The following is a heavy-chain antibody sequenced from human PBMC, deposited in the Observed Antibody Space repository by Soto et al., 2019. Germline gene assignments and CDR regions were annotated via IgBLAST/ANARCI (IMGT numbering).Heavy chain of an antibody. D-gene: IGHD2-15*01. Sequence: QVQLQESGTGLVKPSGTLSLTCAVSGDSVSSPYYWCWVRQPPGKGLEWIGEVFHTGTTSYNPSLRSRVTKSMDKSINQFSLDLSSVTAADTAVYYCASSAGWYAVHSWGPGTLVSVSS. CDR2: VFHTGTT. CDR3: ASSAGWYAVHS. V-gene: IGHV4-4*02. J-gene: IGHJ4*02. CDR1: GDSVSSPYY.